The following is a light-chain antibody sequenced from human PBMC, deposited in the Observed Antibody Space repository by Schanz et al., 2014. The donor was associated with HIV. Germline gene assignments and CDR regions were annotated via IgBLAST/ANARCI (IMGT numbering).Light chain of an antibody. CDR3: QYFGNSGGT. CDR1: QSVSSN. Sequence: EIVMMQSPATLSVSPGERATLSCRASQSVSSNLAWYQQKPGQAPRLLIYGASTRATGIPARFSGSGSGTEFTLTISSLEPEDFAVYYCQYFGNSGGTFGGGTKVDMK. J-gene: IGKJ4*01. V-gene: IGKV3-15*01. CDR2: GAS.